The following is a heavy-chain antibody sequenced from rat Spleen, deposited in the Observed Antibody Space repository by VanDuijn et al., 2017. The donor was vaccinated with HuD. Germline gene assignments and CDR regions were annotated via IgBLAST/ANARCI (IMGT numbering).Heavy chain of an antibody. CDR2: ISYDGGST. D-gene: IGHD1-11*01. CDR1: GFTFSDYY. CDR3: ARHRNYGGIPFDF. V-gene: IGHV5-7*01. J-gene: IGHJ2*01. Sequence: EVQLVESGGGLVQPGRSLKLSCAASGFTFSDYYMAWIRQAPTKGLEWVASISYDGGSTYYRDSVKGRFTISRDNAKSTLYLQMDSLRSEDTATYYCARHRNYGGIPFDFWGQGVMVTVSS.